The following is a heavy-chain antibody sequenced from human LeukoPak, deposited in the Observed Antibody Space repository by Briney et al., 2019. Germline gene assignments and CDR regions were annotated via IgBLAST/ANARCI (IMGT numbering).Heavy chain of an antibody. CDR1: GYTFTGYY. V-gene: IGHV1-2*06. Sequence: ASVKVSCKASGYTFTGYYMHWVRQAPGQGLEWMGRINSNSGGTNYAQKFQGRVTMTRDTSISTAYMELSSLRSDDTAVCYCARGPYYDFYMDVWGKGTTVTVSS. J-gene: IGHJ6*03. D-gene: IGHD3-3*01. CDR2: INSNSGGT. CDR3: ARGPYYDFYMDV.